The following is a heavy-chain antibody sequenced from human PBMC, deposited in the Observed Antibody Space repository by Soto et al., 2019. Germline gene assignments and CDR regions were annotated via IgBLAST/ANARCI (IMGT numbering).Heavy chain of an antibody. D-gene: IGHD7-27*01. CDR1: GGSISSSSYY. CDR3: ARLSWRWDWGRASARAYYFDY. V-gene: IGHV4-39*01. Sequence: QLQLQESGPGLVKPSETLSLTCTVSGGSISSSSYYWGWIRQPPGKGLEWIGSIYYSGSTYYNPSLKSRVTISVDTSKTQFSLKLSSVTAADTAVYYCARLSWRWDWGRASARAYYFDYWGQGTLVTVSS. J-gene: IGHJ4*02. CDR2: IYYSGST.